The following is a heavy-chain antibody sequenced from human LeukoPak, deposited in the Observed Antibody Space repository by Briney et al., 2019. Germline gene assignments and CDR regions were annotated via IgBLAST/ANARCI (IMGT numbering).Heavy chain of an antibody. CDR3: ARDQPTIRFPYFDY. V-gene: IGHV1-69*06. Sequence: GASVKVSCKASGGTFSSYAISWVRQAPGQGLEWMGRIIPIFGTANYAQKFQGRVTITADKSTNTAYMELSSLRSEDTAVYYCARDQPTIRFPYFDYWGQGTLVTVSS. D-gene: IGHD5-24*01. CDR1: GGTFSSYA. J-gene: IGHJ4*02. CDR2: IIPIFGTA.